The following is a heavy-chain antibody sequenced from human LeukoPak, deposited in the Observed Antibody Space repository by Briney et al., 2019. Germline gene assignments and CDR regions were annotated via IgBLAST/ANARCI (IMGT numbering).Heavy chain of an antibody. Sequence: GGSLRLSCAASGFTFSSYSMNWVRQAPGKGLEWISYISSSSSTIYYADSVKGRFTISRDNAKKSLDLQMNSLRAEDTAVYYCAVLKMGIITLDAIDIWGQGTRVTVSS. CDR3: AVLKMGIITLDAIDI. J-gene: IGHJ3*02. CDR1: GFTFSSYS. CDR2: ISSSSSTI. D-gene: IGHD3-10*01. V-gene: IGHV3-48*04.